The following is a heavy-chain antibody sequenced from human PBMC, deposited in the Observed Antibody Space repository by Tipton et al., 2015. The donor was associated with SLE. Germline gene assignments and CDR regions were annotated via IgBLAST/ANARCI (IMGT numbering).Heavy chain of an antibody. CDR2: IYHSGST. J-gene: IGHJ4*02. CDR3: ARDLAAGDRI. D-gene: IGHD7-27*01. V-gene: IGHV4-30-2*01. CDR1: GGSISSGGYS. Sequence: SGLVKPSQTLSLTCAVSGGSISSGGYSWSWIRQPPGKGLEWIGYIYHSGSTYYNPSLKSRVTISVDTSKNQFSLKLSSVTAADTAVYYCARDLAAGDRIWGQGTLVTVSS.